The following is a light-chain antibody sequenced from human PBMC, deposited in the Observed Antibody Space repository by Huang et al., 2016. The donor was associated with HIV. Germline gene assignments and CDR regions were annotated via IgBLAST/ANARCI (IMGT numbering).Light chain of an antibody. V-gene: IGKV3-15*01. CDR1: EGVSSN. CDR2: GAY. CDR3: QQYNTWPPYT. Sequence: EIVMTQSPATLSVSPGERAALSCRASEGVSSNLAWYQQKPGQAPRLLIYGAYIRATGIPARFSGSGSGTDFTLTITSLQSEDFAVYYCQQYNTWPPYTFGQGTKLEIK. J-gene: IGKJ2*01.